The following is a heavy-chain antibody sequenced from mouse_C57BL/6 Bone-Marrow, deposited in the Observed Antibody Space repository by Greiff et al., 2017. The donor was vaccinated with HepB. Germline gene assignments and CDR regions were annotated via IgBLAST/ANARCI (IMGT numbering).Heavy chain of an antibody. CDR3: ARNALIPWYYAMGY. V-gene: IGHV5-12*01. CDR1: GFTFSDYY. Sequence: EVQVVESGGGLVQPGGSLKLSCAASGFTFSDYYMYWVRQTPEKRLEWVAYISNGGGSTYYPDTVKGRFTISRDNAKNTLYLQRSRLKSEDTAMYYCARNALIPWYYAMGYWCQGTSVTVSS. CDR2: ISNGGGST. J-gene: IGHJ4*01. D-gene: IGHD5-1-1*01.